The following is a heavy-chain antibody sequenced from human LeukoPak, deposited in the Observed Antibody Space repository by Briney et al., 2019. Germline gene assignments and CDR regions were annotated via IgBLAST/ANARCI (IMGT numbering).Heavy chain of an antibody. CDR2: IYYSGST. D-gene: IGHD2-2*01. V-gene: IGHV4-61*08. CDR3: ATSYCSSTSCYGAGFDY. Sequence: SETLSLTCAVSGGSISSGGYSWSWIRQPPGKGLEWIGYIYYSGSTNYNPSLKSRVTISVDTSKNQFSLKLSSVTAADTAVYYCATSYCSSTSCYGAGFDYWGQGTLVTVSS. J-gene: IGHJ4*02. CDR1: GGSISSGGYS.